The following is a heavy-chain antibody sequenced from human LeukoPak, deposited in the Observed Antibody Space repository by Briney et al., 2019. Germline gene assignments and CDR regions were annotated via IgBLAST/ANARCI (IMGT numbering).Heavy chain of an antibody. CDR3: ARLSGSYYNSPFYFDY. CDR1: GFTFITYA. V-gene: IGHV3-23*01. J-gene: IGHJ4*02. D-gene: IGHD3-10*01. CDR2: FSGGDDST. Sequence: PGGSLRLSCAGSGFTFITYAMSWVRQAPGKGLEWVSAFSGGDDSTYYAHSVRGRFTTSRDSSRNTLYLQMNSLRAEDTAVYYCARLSGSYYNSPFYFDYWGQGTLVTVSS.